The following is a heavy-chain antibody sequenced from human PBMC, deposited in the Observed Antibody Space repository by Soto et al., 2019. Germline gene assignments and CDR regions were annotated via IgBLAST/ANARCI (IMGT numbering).Heavy chain of an antibody. V-gene: IGHV4-34*01. CDR3: ARFYGDYVGWFDP. J-gene: IGHJ5*02. CDR2: INHSGST. Sequence: PSETLSLTCAVYGGSFSGYYWSWIRQPPGKGLEWIGEINHSGSTYYNPSLKSRVTISVDRSKNQFSLKLSSVTAADTAVYYCARFYGDYVGWFDPWGQGTLVTVSS. CDR1: GGSFSGYY. D-gene: IGHD4-17*01.